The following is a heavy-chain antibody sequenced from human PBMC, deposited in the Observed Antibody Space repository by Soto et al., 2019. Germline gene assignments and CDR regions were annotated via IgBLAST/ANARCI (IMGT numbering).Heavy chain of an antibody. V-gene: IGHV1-69*13. CDR1: GGTFSSYA. D-gene: IGHD3-9*01. CDR2: IIPIFGTA. J-gene: IGHJ4*02. CDR3: ARQPPYDILTGYPYFDY. Sequence: SVKVSCKASGGTFSSYAISWVRQAPGQGLEWMGGIIPIFGTANYAQKFQGRVTITADESTSTAYMELSSLRSEDTAVYYCARQPPYDILTGYPYFDYWGQGTLVTVSS.